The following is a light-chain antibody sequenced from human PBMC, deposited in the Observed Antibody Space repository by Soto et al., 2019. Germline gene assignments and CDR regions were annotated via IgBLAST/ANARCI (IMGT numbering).Light chain of an antibody. J-gene: IGLJ1*01. CDR3: CSYAGSYSYA. V-gene: IGLV2-11*01. Sequence: QSALTQPRSVSGSPGQSVTISCTGTSSDVGGFNSVSWYQQHPGKAPKLMIYDVNKRPSGVPDRFSGSKSGSTASLTISGLQAQDEAAYYCCSYAGSYSYAFANGTKVTV. CDR2: DVN. CDR1: SSDVGGFNS.